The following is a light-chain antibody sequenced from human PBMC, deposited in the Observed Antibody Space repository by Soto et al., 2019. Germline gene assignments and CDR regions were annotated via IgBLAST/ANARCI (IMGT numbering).Light chain of an antibody. V-gene: IGLV1-47*01. CDR2: RNN. CDR3: AAWDDSLSAHVV. J-gene: IGLJ2*01. CDR1: SSNTGSNY. Sequence: QSVLTQPPSASGTPGQRGTISCSGSSSNTGSNYVYWYQQLPGTAPKLLIYRNNQRPSGVPDRFSGSKSGTSASLAISGLRSEDEADYYCAAWDDSLSAHVVFGGGTKLTVL.